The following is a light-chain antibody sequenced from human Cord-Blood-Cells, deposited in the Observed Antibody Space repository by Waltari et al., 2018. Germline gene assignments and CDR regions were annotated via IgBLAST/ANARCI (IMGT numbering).Light chain of an antibody. CDR3: SSYTSSSTVV. Sequence: QSALTQPASVSGSPGQSITISCTGPSSYVGGYNSVSWYQPHPGKAPKRMIYDVSNRPSGVSNRFSGSKSGNTASLTISGLQAEDEADYYCSSYTSSSTVVFGGGTKLTVL. V-gene: IGLV2-14*01. CDR1: SSYVGGYNS. CDR2: DVS. J-gene: IGLJ2*01.